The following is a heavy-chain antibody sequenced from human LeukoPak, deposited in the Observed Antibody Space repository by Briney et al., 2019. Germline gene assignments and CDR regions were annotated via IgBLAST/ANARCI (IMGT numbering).Heavy chain of an antibody. V-gene: IGHV4-59*01. J-gene: IGHJ4*02. Sequence: SETLPLTCTVSGGSISSYYWSWIRQPPGKGLEWIGYIYYSGSTNYNPSLKSRVTISVDTSKNQFSLKLSSVTAADTAVYYCARATFYDFWSGYPFDYWGQGTLVTVSS. D-gene: IGHD3-3*01. CDR3: ARATFYDFWSGYPFDY. CDR2: IYYSGST. CDR1: GGSISSYY.